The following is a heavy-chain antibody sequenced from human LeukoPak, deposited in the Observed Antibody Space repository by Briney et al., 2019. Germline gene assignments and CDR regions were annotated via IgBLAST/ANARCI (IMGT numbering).Heavy chain of an antibody. Sequence: GGSLRLSCAASGFTFSSYSMNWVPQAPGKGLEWVSSISSSSSYIYYADSVKGRSTISRDNAKNSLYLLMNSLRAEDTAVYYCARDPGATPSGYWGQGTLVSVSS. CDR1: GFTFSSYS. CDR2: ISSSSSYI. V-gene: IGHV3-21*01. D-gene: IGHD3-10*01. CDR3: ARDPGATPSGY. J-gene: IGHJ4*02.